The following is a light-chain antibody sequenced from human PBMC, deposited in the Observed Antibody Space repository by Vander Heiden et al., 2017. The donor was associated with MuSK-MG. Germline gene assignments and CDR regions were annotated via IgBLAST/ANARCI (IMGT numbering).Light chain of an antibody. CDR1: QLVGKY. Sequence: YVMPQPPSLSVSPGQRATITCSGDQLVGKYACWYQQKPGQSPVLVIYQDTNRPSGIPGRFSGSNSGNTATLTISVTQEQDEADYYCHAWVSSTVVFGGGTKLTVL. CDR2: QDT. J-gene: IGLJ3*02. CDR3: HAWVSSTVV. V-gene: IGLV3-1*01.